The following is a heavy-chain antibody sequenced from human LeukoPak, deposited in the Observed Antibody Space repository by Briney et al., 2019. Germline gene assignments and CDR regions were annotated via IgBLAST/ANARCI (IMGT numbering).Heavy chain of an antibody. Sequence: MTGGSLRLSCAASGFTFSDYYMSWIRQAPGKGLEWVSYISSSGSTIYYADSVKGRFTISRDNAKNSLYLQMNSLRAEDTAVYYCASYVSKVDGGIDYWGQGTLVTVSS. J-gene: IGHJ4*02. D-gene: IGHD2-15*01. CDR2: ISSSGSTI. CDR3: ASYVSKVDGGIDY. CDR1: GFTFSDYY. V-gene: IGHV3-11*01.